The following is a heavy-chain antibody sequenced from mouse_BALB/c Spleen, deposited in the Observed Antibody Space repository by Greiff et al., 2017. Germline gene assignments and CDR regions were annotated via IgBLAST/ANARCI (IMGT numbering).Heavy chain of an antibody. CDR3: ATITTVGY. D-gene: IGHD1-1*01. CDR1: GYAFSSYW. Sequence: QVQLKQSGAELVRPGSSVKISCKASGYAFSSYWMNWVKQRPGQGLEWIGQIYPGDGDTNYNGKFKGKATLTADKSSSTAYMQLSSLTSEDSAVYFCATITTVGYWGQGTTLTVSS. J-gene: IGHJ2*01. V-gene: IGHV1-80*01. CDR2: IYPGDGDT.